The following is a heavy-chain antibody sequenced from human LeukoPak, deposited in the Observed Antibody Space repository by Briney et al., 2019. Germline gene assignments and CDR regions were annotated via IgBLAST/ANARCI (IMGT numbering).Heavy chain of an antibody. Sequence: PGGSLRLSCPASGFTFDNYAMNWVRQAPGKGLEWLSYIRGGGADTRYSDSVKGRLTISRHNSKNTLYLKMNHLRAEDTAIYYCAKCSASYYNDAFDIWGRGTMVTVSS. D-gene: IGHD3-10*02. CDR1: GFTFDNYA. J-gene: IGHJ3*02. CDR2: IRGGGADT. V-gene: IGHV3-23*01. CDR3: AKCSASYYNDAFDI.